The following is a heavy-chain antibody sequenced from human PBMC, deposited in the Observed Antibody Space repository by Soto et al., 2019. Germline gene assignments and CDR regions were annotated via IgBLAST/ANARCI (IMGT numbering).Heavy chain of an antibody. V-gene: IGHV3-48*03. CDR3: ARGGRYCTTGVCYRDWVAFDI. Sequence: GSLILSCAASGFNISSYEMNWVRQALGKGLGWVSYISIRGRTIYYADSVKGRFTISRDNAKNSLYLQMNSLGAEDTAVYYCARGGRYCTTGVCYRDWVAFDIWGQGTMVTVSS. D-gene: IGHD2-8*01. CDR2: ISIRGRTI. J-gene: IGHJ3*02. CDR1: GFNISSYE.